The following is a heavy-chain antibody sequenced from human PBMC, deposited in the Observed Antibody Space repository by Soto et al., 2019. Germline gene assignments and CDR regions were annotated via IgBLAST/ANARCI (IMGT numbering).Heavy chain of an antibody. J-gene: IGHJ3*02. CDR2: IYYTGST. CDR3: ARGLSGSYLDAFDI. CDR1: GGSISSYY. D-gene: IGHD1-26*01. Sequence: PSETLSLTCSISGGSISSYYWTWIRQPPGKGLEWIGNIYYTGSTNYSPSLRSRVTISIDTSKNQFSLQLTSVTAADTAMYYCARGLSGSYLDAFDIWGQGTMVTVS. V-gene: IGHV4-59*01.